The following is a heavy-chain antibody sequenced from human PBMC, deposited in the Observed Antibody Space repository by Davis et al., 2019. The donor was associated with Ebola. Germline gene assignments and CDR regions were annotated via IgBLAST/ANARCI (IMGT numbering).Heavy chain of an antibody. CDR1: GGSISSGGYY. Sequence: SETLSLTCTVSGGSISSGGYYWSWIRQHPGKGLEWIGYIYYSGSTYYNPSLKSRVTISVDTSKNQFSLQLNSVTPEDTAMYYCARASSSWTPVLDYWGQGTLVTVSS. J-gene: IGHJ4*02. V-gene: IGHV4-31*03. CDR2: IYYSGST. CDR3: ARASSSWTPVLDY. D-gene: IGHD6-13*01.